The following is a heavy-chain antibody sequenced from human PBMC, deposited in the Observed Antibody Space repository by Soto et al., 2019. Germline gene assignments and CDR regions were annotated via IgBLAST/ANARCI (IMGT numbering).Heavy chain of an antibody. CDR1: GYTFTGYY. D-gene: IGHD4-17*01. Sequence: GASVKVSCKASGYTFTGYYMHWVRQAPGQGLEWMGWINPNSGGTNYAQKFQGRVTMTRDTSISTAYMELSRLRSDDTAVYYCAREASTVTTDYYYYGMDVWGQGTTVTVSS. J-gene: IGHJ6*02. CDR3: AREASTVTTDYYYYGMDV. CDR2: INPNSGGT. V-gene: IGHV1-2*02.